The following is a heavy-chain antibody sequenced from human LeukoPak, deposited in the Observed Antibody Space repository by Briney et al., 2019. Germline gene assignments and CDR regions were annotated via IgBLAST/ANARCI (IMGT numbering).Heavy chain of an antibody. V-gene: IGHV3-11*06. CDR2: ISSSGSYT. CDR1: GFTFSDYY. Sequence: GGSLRLSCAASGFTFSDYYMIWIRQAPGKGPEWVSYISSSGSYTNYADSVKGRVTISRDNAKNSLYLQMNSLRAEDTAVYYCARDRAGGSGSYSDYWGQGTLVTVSS. CDR3: ARDRAGGSGSYSDY. J-gene: IGHJ4*02. D-gene: IGHD1-26*01.